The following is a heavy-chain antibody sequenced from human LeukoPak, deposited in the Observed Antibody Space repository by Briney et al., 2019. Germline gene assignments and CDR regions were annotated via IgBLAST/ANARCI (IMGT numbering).Heavy chain of an antibody. D-gene: IGHD3-22*01. J-gene: IGHJ6*03. V-gene: IGHV4-59*01. Sequence: SETLSLTCTVSGGSISSYYWNWIRQPPGKGLEWIGYIYYSGSTNYNPSLKSRVTISVDTSKNQCSLKLNSVTAADTAVYYCARGLGYYDSSGYYDYYMDVWGKGTTVTISS. CDR2: IYYSGST. CDR1: GGSISSYY. CDR3: ARGLGYYDSSGYYDYYMDV.